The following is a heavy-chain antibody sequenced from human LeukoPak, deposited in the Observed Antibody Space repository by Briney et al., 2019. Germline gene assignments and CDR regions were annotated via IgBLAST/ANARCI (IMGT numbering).Heavy chain of an antibody. CDR1: GFTFSSYG. CDR2: ISCDGSNK. D-gene: IGHD6-13*01. CDR3: AKDSKVAAGKNH. Sequence: PGRSLRLSCAASGFTFSSYGMHWVRQAPGKGLEWVAVISCDGSNKYYADSVKGRFTISRDNSKNTLYLQMNSLRAEDTAVYYCAKDSKVAAGKNHWGQGTLVTVSS. J-gene: IGHJ5*02. V-gene: IGHV3-30*18.